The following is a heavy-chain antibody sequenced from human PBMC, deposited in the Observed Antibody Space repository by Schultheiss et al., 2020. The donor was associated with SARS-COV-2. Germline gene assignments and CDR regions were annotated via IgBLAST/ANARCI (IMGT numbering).Heavy chain of an antibody. CDR3: ARALTY. Sequence: GGSLRLSCAASGFTFSNYAMHWVRQAPGKGPQWVAVISYDGSNNFYTDSVKGRFTISRDSSRNTIDLQMNSLRVEDTAVYYCARALTYWGQGTLVTVSS. V-gene: IGHV3-30*10. CDR1: GFTFSNYA. CDR2: ISYDGSNN. J-gene: IGHJ4*02.